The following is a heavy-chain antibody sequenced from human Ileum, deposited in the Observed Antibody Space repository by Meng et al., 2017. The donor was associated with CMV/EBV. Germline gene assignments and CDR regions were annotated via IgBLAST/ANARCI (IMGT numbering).Heavy chain of an antibody. Sequence: QLQLQESGPGLVKPSGTLSLTCAVSGGSISRANWWTWVRQTPGKGLEWIGEVYRGGNAMYNPSLQSRLTISVDDSTNQVSLRLRSVTAADTAMYYCTTGSAYSPSGQFHQWGQGTLVTVSS. D-gene: IGHD3-22*01. CDR3: TTGSAYSPSGQFHQ. V-gene: IGHV4-4*02. CDR1: GGSISRANW. CDR2: VYRGGNA. J-gene: IGHJ4*02.